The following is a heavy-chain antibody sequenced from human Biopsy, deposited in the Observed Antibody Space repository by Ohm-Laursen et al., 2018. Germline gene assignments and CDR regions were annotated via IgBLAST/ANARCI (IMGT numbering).Heavy chain of an antibody. V-gene: IGHV3-30*18. CDR1: GFTFSNYA. J-gene: IGHJ4*02. D-gene: IGHD2-8*01. CDR3: AKCMTGGSNYYFHH. CDR2: ISSDGSSQ. Sequence: SLRLSCSASGFTFSNYAIHWVRQAPGRGLEWVALISSDGSSQYYADSVKGRFTISRDNSKNTLYLQMNSLRGEDTAVYYCAKCMTGGSNYYFHHCGQGTLVTVSS.